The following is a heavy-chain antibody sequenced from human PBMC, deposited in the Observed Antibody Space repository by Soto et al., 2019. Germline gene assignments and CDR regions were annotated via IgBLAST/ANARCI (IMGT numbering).Heavy chain of an antibody. V-gene: IGHV5-10-1*01. J-gene: IGHJ4*02. CDR1: GYSFTSYW. Sequence: GEPLKISWKGSGYSFTSYWISWVRQMPGKGLEWMGRIDPSDSYTNYSPSFQGHVTISADKSISTAYLQWSSLKASDTAMYYCARHSNQLLGFDYWGQGTLVTVSS. CDR3: ARHSNQLLGFDY. CDR2: IDPSDSYT. D-gene: IGHD2-2*01.